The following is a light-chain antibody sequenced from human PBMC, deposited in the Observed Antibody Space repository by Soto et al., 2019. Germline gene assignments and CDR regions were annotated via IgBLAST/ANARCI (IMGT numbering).Light chain of an antibody. CDR2: GAS. CDR1: QSVSSSY. V-gene: IGKV3-20*01. Sequence: EIVLTQSPGTLSLSPGERATLSCSPSQSVSSSYLAWYQQKPGQAPRLLTSGASRRATGTTDRFSGSGSGTDFTLTISRLEPEDFAVYYCQQYGSSPPITFGQGTRLEIK. J-gene: IGKJ5*01. CDR3: QQYGSSPPIT.